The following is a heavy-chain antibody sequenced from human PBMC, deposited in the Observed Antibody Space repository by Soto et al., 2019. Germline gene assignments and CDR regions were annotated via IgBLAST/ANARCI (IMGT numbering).Heavy chain of an antibody. J-gene: IGHJ1*01. Sequence: GSLRLSCAASGFTFSSDIMNWVRQAPGKGLEWVSYISSSSSTIYYADSVKGRFTISRDNAKNSLYLQMNSLRAEDTAVYYCARDRVESGYPEYFQHWGQGTLVTVSS. CDR1: GFTFSSDI. CDR3: ARDRVESGYPEYFQH. CDR2: ISSSSSTI. D-gene: IGHD3-22*01. V-gene: IGHV3-48*01.